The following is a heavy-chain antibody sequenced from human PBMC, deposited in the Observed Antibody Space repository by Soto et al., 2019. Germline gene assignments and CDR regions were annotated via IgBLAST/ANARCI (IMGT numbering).Heavy chain of an antibody. CDR1: GFPFSAYA. V-gene: IGHV3-33*01. CDR3: AGGMLRGVQMDF. J-gene: IGHJ4*02. CDR2: IWYAGTHK. D-gene: IGHD3-10*01. Sequence: QVQLVESGGGVVQPGRSLRLSCAASGFPFSAYAMDWVRQAPGKGLEWVAVIWYAGTHKYYAESVKGRFTISRYNSKNTLYLQMYSPTVEDTAVCYCAGGMLRGVQMDFWSQGTLVTVSS.